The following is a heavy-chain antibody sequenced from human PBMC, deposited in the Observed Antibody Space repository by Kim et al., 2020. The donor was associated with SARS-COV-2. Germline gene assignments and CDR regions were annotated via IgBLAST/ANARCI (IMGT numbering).Heavy chain of an antibody. Sequence: AQKFQGRVTMTRDTSTSTVYMELSSLGSEDTAVYYCARGDGYSYGSGLDYWGQGTLVTVSS. J-gene: IGHJ4*02. V-gene: IGHV1-46*01. D-gene: IGHD5-18*01. CDR3: ARGDGYSYGSGLDY.